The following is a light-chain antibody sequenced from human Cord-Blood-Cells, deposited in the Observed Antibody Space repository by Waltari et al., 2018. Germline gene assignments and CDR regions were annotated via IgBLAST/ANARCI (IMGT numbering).Light chain of an antibody. CDR1: SRDVGGYNY. V-gene: IGLV2-11*01. CDR3: CSYAGGEV. J-gene: IGLJ3*02. CDR2: DVS. Sequence: QSALTQPRPVSGSPGQSVTISCTGTSRDVGGYNYVSWYQQHPGKAPKLMIYDVSKRPSGVPDRFSGSKSGNTASLTISGLQAEDEADYYCCSYAGGEVFGGGTKLTVL.